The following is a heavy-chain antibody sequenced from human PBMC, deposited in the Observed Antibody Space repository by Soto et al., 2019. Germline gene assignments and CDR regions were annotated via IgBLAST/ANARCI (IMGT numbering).Heavy chain of an antibody. CDR1: GFSLTSGVVG. CDR2: IYWNDEQ. V-gene: IGHV2-5*01. Sequence: QITLKESGPTLVIPTQTLKLTCTFSGFSLTSGVVGVGWIRQPPGEALEWLALIYWNDEQYYNPSLRNRLTITRDTSKNQVVLTMTNMDPVDTATYYCAHRLPGPSGYDVWGQGTTVTVSS. D-gene: IGHD6-13*01. J-gene: IGHJ6*02. CDR3: AHRLPGPSGYDV.